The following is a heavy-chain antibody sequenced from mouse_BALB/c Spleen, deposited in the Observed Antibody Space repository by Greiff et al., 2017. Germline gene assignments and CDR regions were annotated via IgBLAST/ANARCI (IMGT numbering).Heavy chain of an antibody. CDR1: GYSITSGYY. Sequence: LMESGPGLVKPSQSLSLTCSVTGYSITSGYYWNWIRQFPGNKLEWMGYISYDGSNNYNPSLKNRISITRDTSKNQFFLKLNSVTTEDTATYYCARGGGWLDYAMDYWGQGTSVTVSS. CDR3: ARGGGWLDYAMDY. D-gene: IGHD2-3*01. CDR2: ISYDGSN. V-gene: IGHV3-6*02. J-gene: IGHJ4*01.